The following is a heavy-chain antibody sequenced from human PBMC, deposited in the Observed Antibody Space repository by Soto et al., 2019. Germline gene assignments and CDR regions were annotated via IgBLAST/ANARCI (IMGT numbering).Heavy chain of an antibody. D-gene: IGHD3-3*01. V-gene: IGHV1-69*13. CDR2: IIPIFGTA. J-gene: IGHJ5*02. CDR3: ARASAPPDYDFWSGSPWFDP. CDR1: GGTFSSYA. Sequence: VKVSCKASGGTFSSYAISWVRQAPGQGLEWMGGIIPIFGTANYAQKFQGRVTITADESTSTAYMELSSLRSEDTAVYYCARASAPPDYDFWSGSPWFDPWGQGTLVTVSS.